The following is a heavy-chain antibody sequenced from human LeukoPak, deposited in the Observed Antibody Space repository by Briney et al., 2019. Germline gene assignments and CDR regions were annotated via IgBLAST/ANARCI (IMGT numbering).Heavy chain of an antibody. CDR1: GGTFSSYA. CDR2: IIPIFGTA. D-gene: IGHD6-13*01. V-gene: IGHV1-69*13. Sequence: SVKVSCKASGGTFSSYAISWVRQAPGQGLEWMGGIIPIFGTANYAQKFQGRVTITADESTSTAYMELSSLRSEDTAAYYCASSSYSSSWFMGADYWGQGTLVTVSS. J-gene: IGHJ4*02. CDR3: ASSSYSSSWFMGADY.